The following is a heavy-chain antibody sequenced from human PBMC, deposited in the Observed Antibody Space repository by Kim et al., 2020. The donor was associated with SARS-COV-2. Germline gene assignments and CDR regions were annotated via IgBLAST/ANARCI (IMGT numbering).Heavy chain of an antibody. J-gene: IGHJ4*02. D-gene: IGHD3-22*01. CDR3: ARLDSSGYLASGGPDY. CDR2: IYSGGSST. CDR1: GFTFSSYA. V-gene: IGHV3-23*03. Sequence: GGSLRLSCAASGFTFSSYAMSWVRQAPGKGLEWVSVIYSGGSSTYYADSVKGRFTISRDNSKNTLYLQMNSLRAEDTAVYYCARLDSSGYLASGGPDYWGQGTLVTVSS.